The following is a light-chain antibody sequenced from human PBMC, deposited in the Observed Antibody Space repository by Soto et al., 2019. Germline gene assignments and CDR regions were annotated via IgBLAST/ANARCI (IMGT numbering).Light chain of an antibody. V-gene: IGKV3-11*01. CDR1: QSVYIN. Sequence: EIVLTQSPATLSLSPGERATLSCRASQSVYINLAWYQQKPGQAPRLLTYDASSRATGIPARFSGSGSGTDFTLTISSLEPEDFGVYYCQQRNNWPLTFGGGTKVDIK. CDR3: QQRNNWPLT. J-gene: IGKJ4*01. CDR2: DAS.